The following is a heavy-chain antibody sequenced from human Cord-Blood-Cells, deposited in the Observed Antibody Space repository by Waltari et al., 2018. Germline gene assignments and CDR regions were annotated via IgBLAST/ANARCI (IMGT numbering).Heavy chain of an antibody. CDR3: ARESSIAARNFDY. CDR2: IWYDGSNK. CDR1: GFTFSSYG. Sequence: QVQLVESGGGVVQPGRSLRLSCAASGFTFSSYGLHWVRPAPGKGLEWVAVIWYDGSNKYYADSVKGRFTISRDNSKNTLYLQMNSLRAEDTAVYYCARESSIAARNFDYWGQGTLVTVSS. D-gene: IGHD6-6*01. J-gene: IGHJ4*02. V-gene: IGHV3-33*01.